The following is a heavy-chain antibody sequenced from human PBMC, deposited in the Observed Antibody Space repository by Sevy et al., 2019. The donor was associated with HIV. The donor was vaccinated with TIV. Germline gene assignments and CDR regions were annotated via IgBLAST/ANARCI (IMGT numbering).Heavy chain of an antibody. CDR1: GGSISGYY. CDR2: IYYSGST. D-gene: IGHD1-26*01. J-gene: IGHJ4*02. Sequence: SETLSLTCTVSGGSISGYYWSWIRQPPGKGLEWIGYIYYSGSTNYNPSLKSRVTISVDTSKNQFSLKLSSVTAADTAVYYCGRGELPGNVIVEKGFDYWGQGNLVTVSS. CDR3: GRGELPGNVIVEKGFDY. V-gene: IGHV4-59*01.